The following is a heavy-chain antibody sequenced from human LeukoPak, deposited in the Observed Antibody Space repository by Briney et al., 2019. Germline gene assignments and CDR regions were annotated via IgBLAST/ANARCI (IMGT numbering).Heavy chain of an antibody. CDR3: ARHAEYNSGWHFYLDH. Sequence: SETLSLTCTVSGVSTTNGIYYWAWIRQPPGKGLEWIGSVHNVGSTYYNLSLRSRVTMSIDTSKNQFSLRLSSVTAADTAVYYCARHAEYNSGWHFYLDHWGQGILVTVSS. CDR2: VHNVGST. V-gene: IGHV4-39*01. D-gene: IGHD6-19*01. J-gene: IGHJ4*02. CDR1: GVSTTNGIYY.